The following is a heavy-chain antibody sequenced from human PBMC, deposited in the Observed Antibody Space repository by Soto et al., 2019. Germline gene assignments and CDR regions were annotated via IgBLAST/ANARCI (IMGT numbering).Heavy chain of an antibody. CDR2: TRNSAKGYTT. J-gene: IGHJ4*02. CDR3: TGVSPGTWYFDY. V-gene: IGHV3-72*01. D-gene: IGHD1-7*01. CDR1: GLTFSDRY. Sequence: EVHLVESGGGLVQPGGSLRLSCAASGLTFSDRYMDWVRQAPGKGLEWVGRTRNSAKGYTTEYAASVKGRFTISRDDSKNSLYLQMNSLKSEDTAVYYCTGVSPGTWYFDYWGQGTLVTVSS.